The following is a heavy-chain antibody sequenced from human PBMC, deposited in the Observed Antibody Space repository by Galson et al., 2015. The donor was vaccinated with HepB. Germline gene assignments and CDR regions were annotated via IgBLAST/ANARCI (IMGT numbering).Heavy chain of an antibody. CDR1: GGSFSGYY. Sequence: ETLSLTCAVYGGSFSGYYWSWIRQPPGKGLEWIGEINHSGSTNYNPSLKSRVTISVDTSKNQFSLKLSSVTAADTAVYYCARGGHCSSTSCYELDYWGQGTLVTVSS. J-gene: IGHJ4*02. CDR3: ARGGHCSSTSCYELDY. CDR2: INHSGST. D-gene: IGHD2-2*01. V-gene: IGHV4-34*01.